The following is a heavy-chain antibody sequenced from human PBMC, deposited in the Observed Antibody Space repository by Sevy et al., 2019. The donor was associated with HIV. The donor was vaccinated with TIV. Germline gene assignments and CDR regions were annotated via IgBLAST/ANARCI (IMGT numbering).Heavy chain of an antibody. V-gene: IGHV1-2*05. CDR1: GYTFTGYY. CDR2: INPNSGGT. J-gene: IGHJ4*02. D-gene: IGHD3-10*01. CDR3: ASEGPGPEGAEFDY. Sequence: ASVKVSCKASGYTFTGYYMYWVRQAPGQGLEWMGRINPNSGGTNYAQKFQGRVTMTRDTSISTAYMELSRLRSDDTDVYYCASEGPGPEGAEFDYWGQGTLVTVSS.